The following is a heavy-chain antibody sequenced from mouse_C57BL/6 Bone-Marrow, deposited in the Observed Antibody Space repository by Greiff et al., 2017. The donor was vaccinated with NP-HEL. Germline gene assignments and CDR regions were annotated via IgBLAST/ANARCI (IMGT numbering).Heavy chain of an antibody. Sequence: EVMLVESGPVLVKPGASVKMSCKASGYTFTDYYMNWVKQSHGKSLEWIGVINPYNGGTSYNQKFKGKATLTVDKSSSTAYMELNSLTSEDSAVYYCARVGASYYDYAWFAYWGQGTLVTVSA. D-gene: IGHD2-4*01. V-gene: IGHV1-19*01. CDR1: GYTFTDYY. CDR2: INPYNGGT. J-gene: IGHJ3*01. CDR3: ARVGASYYDYAWFAY.